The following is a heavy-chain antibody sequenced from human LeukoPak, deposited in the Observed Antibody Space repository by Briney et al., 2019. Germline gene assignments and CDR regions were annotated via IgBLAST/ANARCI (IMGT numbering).Heavy chain of an antibody. CDR2: ISYDGSNK. J-gene: IGHJ4*02. CDR1: GFTFSSYG. CDR3: AKVFRTYYDILTGWGPDY. Sequence: GGSLRLSCAASGFTFSSYGMHWVRQAPGKGLEWVAVISYDGSNKYYADSVKGRFTISRDNSKNTLYLQMNSLRAEDTAVYYCAKVFRTYYDILTGWGPDYWGQGTLVTVSS. V-gene: IGHV3-30*18. D-gene: IGHD3-9*01.